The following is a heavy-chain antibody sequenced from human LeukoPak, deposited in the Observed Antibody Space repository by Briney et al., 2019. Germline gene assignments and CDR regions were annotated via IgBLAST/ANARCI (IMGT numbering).Heavy chain of an antibody. CDR2: INPNSGGT. CDR1: GYTFTGYY. D-gene: IGHD3-3*01. CDR3: ARDGMTSGDFWSGYYTDY. J-gene: IGHJ4*02. Sequence: ASVKVSCKASGYTFTGYYMHWVRQAPGQGPEWMGRINPNSGGTNYAQKFQGRVTMTRDTSISTAYMELSRLRSDDTAVYYCARDGMTSGDFWSGYYTDYWGQGTLVTVSS. V-gene: IGHV1-2*06.